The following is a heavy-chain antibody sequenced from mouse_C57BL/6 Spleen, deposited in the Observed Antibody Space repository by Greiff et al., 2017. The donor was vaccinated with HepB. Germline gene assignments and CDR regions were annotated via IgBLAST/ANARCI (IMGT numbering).Heavy chain of an antibody. CDR1: GYTFTSYG. V-gene: IGHV1-81*01. CDR2: IYPRSGNT. D-gene: IGHD1-1*01. Sequence: LQESGAELARPGASVKLSCKASGYTFTSYGISWVKQRTGQGLEWIGEIYPRSGNTYYNEKFKGKATLTADKSSSTAYMELRSLTSEDSAVYFCARTFIPTVAGYFDYWGQGTTLTVSS. CDR3: ARTFIPTVAGYFDY. J-gene: IGHJ2*01.